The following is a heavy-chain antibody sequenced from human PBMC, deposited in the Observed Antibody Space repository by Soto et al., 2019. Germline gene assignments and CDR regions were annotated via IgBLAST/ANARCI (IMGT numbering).Heavy chain of an antibody. CDR1: GFTFSSYW. D-gene: IGHD3-16*02. CDR2: IKQDGSEK. CDR3: ARRPRYYDYIWGSYRPLYYFDY. J-gene: IGHJ4*02. V-gene: IGHV3-7*01. Sequence: GGSLRLSCAASGFTFSSYWMSWVRQAPGKGLEWVANIKQDGSEKYYVDSVKGRFTISRDNAKNSLYLQMNSLRAEDTAVYYCARRPRYYDYIWGSYRPLYYFDYWGQGTLVTVSS.